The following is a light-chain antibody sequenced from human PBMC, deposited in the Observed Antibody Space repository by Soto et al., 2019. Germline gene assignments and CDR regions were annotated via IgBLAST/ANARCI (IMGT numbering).Light chain of an antibody. V-gene: IGLV7-43*01. CDR1: TGAVTSGYY. Sequence: QAVVTQEPSLTVSPGGTVTLTCASSTGAVTSGYYPSWFQQKPGQAPRALIYSTSNKHPWTPARFSGSLLGGKAALTLSGVQPEDEAEYYCLLYYGGAQRVFGGGTKVTVL. CDR3: LLYYGGAQRV. J-gene: IGLJ2*01. CDR2: STS.